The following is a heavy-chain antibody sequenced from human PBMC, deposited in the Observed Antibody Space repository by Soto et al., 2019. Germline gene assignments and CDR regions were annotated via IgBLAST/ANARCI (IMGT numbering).Heavy chain of an antibody. Sequence: EVQLVESGGGSVQPGESLRLSCAASEFTLSSYWMHWVRQAPGKGLVWVSRIIGDGSGANYADSVKGRFTISRDNAKNTLYLQMNSLRAEDTAVYYCAREGVHGSGSLDYWGQGILVTVSP. D-gene: IGHD3-10*01. CDR2: IIGDGSGA. CDR1: EFTLSSYW. J-gene: IGHJ4*02. V-gene: IGHV3-74*01. CDR3: AREGVHGSGSLDY.